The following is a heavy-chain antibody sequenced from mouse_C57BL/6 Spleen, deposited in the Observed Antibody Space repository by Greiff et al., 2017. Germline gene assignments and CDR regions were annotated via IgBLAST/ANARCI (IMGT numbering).Heavy chain of an antibody. D-gene: IGHD1-1*01. CDR1: GFTFSDYY. CDR3: ARDGSSYGWYFDV. J-gene: IGHJ1*03. Sequence: EVKLVESEGGLVQPGSSMKLSCTASGFTFSDYYMAWVRQVPEKGLEWVANINHDGSSTYYLDSLKSRFIISRDNAKNILYLQMSSLKSEDTATYYWARDGSSYGWYFDVWGTGTTVTVSS. CDR2: INHDGSST. V-gene: IGHV5-16*01.